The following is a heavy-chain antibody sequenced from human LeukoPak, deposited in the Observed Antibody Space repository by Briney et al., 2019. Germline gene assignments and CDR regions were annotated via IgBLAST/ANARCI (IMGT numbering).Heavy chain of an antibody. J-gene: IGHJ4*02. Sequence: GGSLRLSCAASGFTFSDYWMNWVRQAPGKGLEWVANIDQDGGGKYYLDSVKGRFTISRDNTKSSLYLQIDSLRAEDTAVYYCARGDWAPFDYWGQGSLLTVSS. D-gene: IGHD2-21*02. CDR1: GFTFSDYW. CDR2: IDQDGGGK. CDR3: ARGDWAPFDY. V-gene: IGHV3-7*01.